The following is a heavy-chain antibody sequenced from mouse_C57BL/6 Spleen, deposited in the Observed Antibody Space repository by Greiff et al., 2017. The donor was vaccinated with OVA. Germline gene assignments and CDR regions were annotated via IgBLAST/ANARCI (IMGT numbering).Heavy chain of an antibody. CDR3: ARDDYYGSSYEAMDY. J-gene: IGHJ4*01. D-gene: IGHD1-1*01. CDR2: ISDGGSYT. V-gene: IGHV5-4*01. CDR1: GFTFSSYA. Sequence: EVKLQESGGGLVKPGGSLKLSCAASGFTFSSYAMSWVRQTPEKRLEWVATISDGGSYTYYPDNVKGRFTISRDNAKNNLYLQMSHLKSEDTAMYYCARDDYYGSSYEAMDYWGQGASVTVSS.